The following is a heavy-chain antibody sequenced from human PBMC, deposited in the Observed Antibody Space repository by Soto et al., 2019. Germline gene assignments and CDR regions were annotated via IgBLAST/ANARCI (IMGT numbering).Heavy chain of an antibody. CDR1: GFTFSSYA. Sequence: PGGSLRLSCAASGFTFSSYAMHWVRQAPGKGLEWVAVISYDGSNKYYADSVKGRFTISRDNSKSTLYLQMNSLRAEDTAVYYCARGNVVPAANYYYYGMDVWGQGTTVTVSS. D-gene: IGHD2-2*01. CDR3: ARGNVVPAANYYYYGMDV. V-gene: IGHV3-30-3*01. J-gene: IGHJ6*02. CDR2: ISYDGSNK.